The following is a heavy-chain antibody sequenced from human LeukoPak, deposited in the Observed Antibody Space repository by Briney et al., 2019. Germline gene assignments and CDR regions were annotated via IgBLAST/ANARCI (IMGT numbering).Heavy chain of an antibody. CDR2: INGDGSST. J-gene: IGHJ6*03. V-gene: IGHV3-74*01. CDR1: GFTFSGYW. CDR3: EKGAAGGGGATNYYYYYMDV. D-gene: IGHD5-12*01. Sequence: GGSLRLSCAASGFTFSGYWMHWVRQAPGKGLVWVSRINGDGSSTTYADSVKGRFTISRDNAKNSLYLQMNSLRAEDTAVYYCEKGAAGGGGATNYYYYYMDVWGKGTTVTVSS.